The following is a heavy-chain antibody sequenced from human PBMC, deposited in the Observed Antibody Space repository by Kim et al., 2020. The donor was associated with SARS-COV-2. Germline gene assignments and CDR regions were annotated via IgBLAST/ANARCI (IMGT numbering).Heavy chain of an antibody. V-gene: IGHV4-4*07. J-gene: IGHJ3*02. CDR3: ARDFSGSSVAPFDI. Sequence: NPPRRRRSTMSVDTSKNQFSRRLSSVTAADTAVYYCARDFSGSSVAPFDIWGQGTMVTVSS. D-gene: IGHD2-15*01.